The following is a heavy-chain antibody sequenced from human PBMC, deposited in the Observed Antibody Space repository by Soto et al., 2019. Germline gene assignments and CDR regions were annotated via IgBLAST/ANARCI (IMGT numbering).Heavy chain of an antibody. CDR2: SYSTGGT. D-gene: IGHD3-9*01. J-gene: IGHJ4*02. Sequence: EVFLLESGGDVVQPGGSLRLSCAASGFTLGKYTMGWVRQAPGNGLEWVAESYSTGGTEYADSVKGRFTISRDNSKNTLFLQMNSLGVEDTALYYCARDREPDGIWTFDSWGQGTLVTVSS. CDR3: ARDREPDGIWTFDS. V-gene: IGHV3-23*01. CDR1: GFTLGKYT.